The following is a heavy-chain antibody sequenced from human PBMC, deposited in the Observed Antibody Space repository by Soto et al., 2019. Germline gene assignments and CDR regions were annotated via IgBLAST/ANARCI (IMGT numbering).Heavy chain of an antibody. CDR1: RPTAGNTY. CDR2: IYSTGTT. J-gene: IGHJ4*02. V-gene: IGHV3-53*01. Sequence: EVQLVESGGGLIQPAGSPKLPSAASRPTAGNTYMRWVRQAPGKGLEWVSLIYSTGTTKYADSVKGRFTVSRDNAKNTLYLQMNSLRAEDTAVYYCAKDGRGSGSHYNSFGYWGQGTLVTVSS. CDR3: AKDGRGSGSHYNSFGY. D-gene: IGHD3-10*01.